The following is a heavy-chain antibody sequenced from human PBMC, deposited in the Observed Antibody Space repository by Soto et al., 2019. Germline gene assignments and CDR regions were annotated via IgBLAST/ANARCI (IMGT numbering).Heavy chain of an antibody. CDR1: GYTFLTYD. D-gene: IGHD5-12*01. CDR3: ARELIVATTYYFDY. V-gene: IGHV1-18*01. CDR2: ISTYSGDT. Sequence: ASVKISGTASGYTFLTYDISCVRHAPVQGLDGMGWISTYSGDTKYAQKFQGRVTITADESTSTAYMELSSLRSEDTAVYYCARELIVATTYYFDYWGQGTLVTVSS. J-gene: IGHJ4*02.